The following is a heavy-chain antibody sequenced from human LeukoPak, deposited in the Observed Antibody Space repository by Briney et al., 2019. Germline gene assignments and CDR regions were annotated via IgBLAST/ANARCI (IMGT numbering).Heavy chain of an antibody. D-gene: IGHD6-13*01. CDR1: GGSISSSGYY. CDR3: ARLAAAGTFYFDY. J-gene: IGHJ4*02. Sequence: SETLSLTRTVSGGSISSSGYYWGWIRQPPGKGLEWIGSIYYSGSTYYNPSLKSRVTISVDTSKNQFSLKLSSVTAADTAVYCCARLAAAGTFYFDYWGQGTLVTVSS. V-gene: IGHV4-39*01. CDR2: IYYSGST.